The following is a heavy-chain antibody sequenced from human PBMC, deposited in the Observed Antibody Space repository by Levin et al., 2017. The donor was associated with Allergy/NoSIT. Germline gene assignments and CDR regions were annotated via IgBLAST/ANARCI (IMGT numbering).Heavy chain of an antibody. V-gene: IGHV3-23*01. CDR3: AKGSGWYWYFDY. Sequence: GESLKISCAASGFTFSSYAMSWVRQAPGKGLEWVSAISGSGGSTYYADSVKGRFTISRDNSKNTLYLQMNSLRAEDTAVYYCAKGSGWYWYFDYWGQGTLVTVSS. J-gene: IGHJ4*02. D-gene: IGHD6-19*01. CDR1: GFTFSSYA. CDR2: ISGSGGST.